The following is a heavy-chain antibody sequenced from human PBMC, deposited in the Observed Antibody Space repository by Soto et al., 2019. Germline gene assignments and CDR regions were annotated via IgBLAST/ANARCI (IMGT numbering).Heavy chain of an antibody. J-gene: IGHJ6*02. CDR1: GFTFSNYG. D-gene: IGHD5-12*01. Sequence: QVQLVESGGAAVQPGRSLRLSCVGSGFTFSNYGMHWVRQAPGKGLEWVAVQWFDGRNKFHTDSVQGRFTISRDNSQNTLYLQMNSLRAEDTAVYYCARDVGDVMSTIQGHGMDVWGQGTTVTVSS. V-gene: IGHV3-33*01. CDR2: QWFDGRNK. CDR3: ARDVGDVMSTIQGHGMDV.